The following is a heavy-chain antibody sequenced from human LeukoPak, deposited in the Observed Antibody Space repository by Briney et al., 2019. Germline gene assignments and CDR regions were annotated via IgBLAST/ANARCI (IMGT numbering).Heavy chain of an antibody. CDR2: IYHSGST. CDR3: ARGGLGNDAFDI. Sequence: PSETLSLTCAVSGGSFSIAGYSWNWIRQPPGKGLEWLGYIYHSGSTYYNPSLKSRVTISVDRSKNQFSLKPSSVTAADTAVYYCARGGLGNDAFDIWGQGTMVTVSS. J-gene: IGHJ3*02. D-gene: IGHD3-16*01. V-gene: IGHV4-30-2*01. CDR1: GGSFSIAGYS.